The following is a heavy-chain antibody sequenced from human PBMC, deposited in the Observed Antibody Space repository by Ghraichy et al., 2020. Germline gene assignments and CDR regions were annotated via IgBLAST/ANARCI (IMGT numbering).Heavy chain of an antibody. V-gene: IGHV4-59*08. D-gene: IGHD6-13*01. J-gene: IGHJ2*01. CDR1: GGSISSYY. CDR2: IYYSGST. CDR3: ARHWGIAAAYWYFDL. Sequence: SETLSLTCTVSGGSISSYYWTWIRQPPGKGLEWIGYIYYSGSTNYNPSLKSRVTISVDTSKNQFSLKLSSVTAADTAVYYCARHWGIAAAYWYFDLWGRGTLVTVSS.